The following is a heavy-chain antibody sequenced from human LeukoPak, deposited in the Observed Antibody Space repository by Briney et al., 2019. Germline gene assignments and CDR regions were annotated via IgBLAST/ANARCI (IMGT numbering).Heavy chain of an antibody. CDR2: IYISGST. D-gene: IGHD3-22*01. V-gene: IGHV4-4*07. J-gene: IGHJ4*02. CDR3: ARVTYYYDSSGYLRPYLFDY. Sequence: PSETLSLTCTVSGASTSGYYWSWIRQPAGKGLEWIGRIYISGSTNYNPSLKSRVTLSVGTSMNQFSLKLTSVTAADTAVYYCARVTYYYDSSGYLRPYLFDYWGQGTLVTVSS. CDR1: GASTSGYY.